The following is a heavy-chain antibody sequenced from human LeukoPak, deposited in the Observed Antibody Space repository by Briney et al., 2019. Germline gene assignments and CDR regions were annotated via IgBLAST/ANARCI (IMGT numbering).Heavy chain of an antibody. CDR3: AKGRITMVRGVIITNYFDY. J-gene: IGHJ4*02. CDR2: INWNGGST. CDR1: GFTFDDYG. Sequence: GGSLRLSCAASGFTFDDYGMSWVRQAPGKGLEWVSGINWNGGSTGYADSVKGRFTISRDNAKNSPYLQMNSLRAEDTALYYCAKGRITMVRGVIITNYFDYWGQGTLVTVSS. V-gene: IGHV3-20*04. D-gene: IGHD3-10*01.